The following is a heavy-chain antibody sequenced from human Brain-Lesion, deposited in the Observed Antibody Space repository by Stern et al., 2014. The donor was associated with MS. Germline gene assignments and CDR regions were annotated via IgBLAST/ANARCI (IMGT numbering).Heavy chain of an antibody. CDR2: IDPSDSNP. J-gene: IGHJ4*02. Sequence: VQLVESGAEVKKPGESLRISCQGSGYSFTSDWISWVRQMPGQGLEWMGRIDPSDSNPNYSPSFQGHVTISADKSINTAYLDWRSLNASDTAMYYCARHMGEGLSIDYWGQGTLVTVSS. CDR1: GYSFTSDW. CDR3: ARHMGEGLSIDY. D-gene: IGHD3-16*01. V-gene: IGHV5-10-1*03.